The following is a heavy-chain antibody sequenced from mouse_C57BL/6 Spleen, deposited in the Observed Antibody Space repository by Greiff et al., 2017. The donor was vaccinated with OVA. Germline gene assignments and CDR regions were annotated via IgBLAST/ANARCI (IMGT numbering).Heavy chain of an antibody. CDR1: GYTFTSYW. CDR3: ARRGDDYEGFEY. J-gene: IGHJ2*01. V-gene: IGHV1-50*01. D-gene: IGHD2-4*01. Sequence: VQLQQPGAELVKPGASVKLSCKASGYTFTSYWMQWVKQRPGQGLEWIGEIDPSDSYTNYNQKFKGKATLTVDTSSSTAYMQLSSLTSEDSAVYYCARRGDDYEGFEYWGQGTTLTVSS. CDR2: IDPSDSYT.